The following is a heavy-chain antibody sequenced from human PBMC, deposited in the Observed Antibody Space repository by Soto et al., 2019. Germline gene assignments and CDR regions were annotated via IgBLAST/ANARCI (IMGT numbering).Heavy chain of an antibody. V-gene: IGHV1-69*13. CDR2: SIPIYGTA. Sequence: ASVKVSGTASGGTFTNYPITWVRQAPGQVLEWMGSSIPIYGTANYAQMFQGRVTITVDESTSTAYMELRSLTSEDTAVYYCARGRGYSGDDHYYYFDMDVWGQGTTVTVSS. J-gene: IGHJ6*02. D-gene: IGHD5-12*01. CDR1: GGTFTNYP. CDR3: ARGRGYSGDDHYYYFDMDV.